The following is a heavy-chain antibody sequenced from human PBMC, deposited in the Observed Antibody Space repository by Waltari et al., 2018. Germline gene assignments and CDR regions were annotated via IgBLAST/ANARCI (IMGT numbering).Heavy chain of an antibody. CDR2: IYYSGST. CDR3: ARDPRYSSGWNYYYGMDV. CDR1: GGSISSYY. J-gene: IGHJ6*02. D-gene: IGHD6-19*01. Sequence: QVQLQASGPGLVKPSETLSLTCTVSGGSISSYYWSWIRQPPGKGLEWIGYIYYSGSTNYNPSLKSRVTISVDTSKNQFSLKLSSVTAADTAVYYCARDPRYSSGWNYYYGMDVWGQGTTVTVSS. V-gene: IGHV4-59*01.